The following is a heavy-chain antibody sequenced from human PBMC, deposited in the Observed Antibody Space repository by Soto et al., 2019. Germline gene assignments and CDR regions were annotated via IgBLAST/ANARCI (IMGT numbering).Heavy chain of an antibody. J-gene: IGHJ5*02. D-gene: IGHD6-19*01. CDR1: GFTFSSYS. CDR3: ARAAVAVAGTRWFDP. Sequence: GGSLRLSCAASGFTFSSYSMNWVRQAPGKGLEWVSSISSSSYIYYADSVKGRFTISRDNAKNSLYLQMNSLRAEDTAVYYCARAAVAVAGTRWFDPWGQGTLVTVSS. V-gene: IGHV3-21*01. CDR2: ISSSSYI.